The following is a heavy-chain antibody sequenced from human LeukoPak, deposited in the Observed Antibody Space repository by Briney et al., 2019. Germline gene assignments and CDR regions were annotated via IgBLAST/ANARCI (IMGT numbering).Heavy chain of an antibody. CDR2: IDYSGDT. J-gene: IGHJ3*02. CDR1: GGSISRHY. CDR3: ARDRRRELVHAFDM. Sequence: SETLSLTCTVSGGSISRHYWSWIRRPPGKGLEWIAYIDYSGDTNYNPSLKSRVTISVDASKNQFSLKLSSATAADTAVYHCARDRRRELVHAFDMWGQGTMVTVSS. V-gene: IGHV4-59*11. D-gene: IGHD3-10*01.